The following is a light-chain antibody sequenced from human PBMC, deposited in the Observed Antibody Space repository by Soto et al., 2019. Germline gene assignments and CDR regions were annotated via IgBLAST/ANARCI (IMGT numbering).Light chain of an antibody. J-gene: IGKJ3*01. Sequence: LTQSPVTLSLSPGERATLSCRASRSVDTYLAWYQQKPGQAPRLPIYNASNRATGIPARFSGSGSGTDFTLTISSLEPEDFAVYYCQQRYNWPITFGPGTKVDFK. CDR1: RSVDTY. CDR2: NAS. V-gene: IGKV3-11*01. CDR3: QQRYNWPIT.